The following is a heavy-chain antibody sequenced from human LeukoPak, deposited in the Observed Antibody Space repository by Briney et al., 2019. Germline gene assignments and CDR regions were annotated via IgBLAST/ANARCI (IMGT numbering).Heavy chain of an antibody. V-gene: IGHV4-34*01. CDR1: GGSFSGYY. Sequence: SETLSLTCAVYGGSFSGYYWSWIRQPPGKGLEWIGEINHSGSTNYNPSLKSRVTISVDTSKNQFSLKLSSVTAADTAVYYCARIVVAGNGYNSFDPWGQGTLVTVSS. D-gene: IGHD6-19*01. J-gene: IGHJ5*02. CDR2: INHSGST. CDR3: ARIVVAGNGYNSFDP.